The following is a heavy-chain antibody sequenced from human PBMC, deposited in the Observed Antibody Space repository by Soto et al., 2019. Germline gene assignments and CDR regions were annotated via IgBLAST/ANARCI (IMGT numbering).Heavy chain of an antibody. CDR2: ISFDGTFQ. CDR1: GFTFSSYA. J-gene: IGHJ5*02. Sequence: QMQLVESGGGVVQPGRSLRLSCAASGFTFSSYAMHWVRQAPGKGLEWVALISFDGTFQYSGDSVKGRFTISRDNSKNTLYLQMHSRPAEDTALYYCAKRPQLLVLKGTHNCFDPWGQGTMVTVSS. V-gene: IGHV3-30*18. D-gene: IGHD6-6*01. CDR3: AKRPQLLVLKGTHNCFDP.